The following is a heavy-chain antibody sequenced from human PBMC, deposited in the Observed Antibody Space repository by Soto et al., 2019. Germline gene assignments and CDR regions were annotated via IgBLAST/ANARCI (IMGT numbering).Heavy chain of an antibody. V-gene: IGHV4-39*01. Sequence: SETLSLTCTVSGGSISSSSYYWGWIRQPPGKGLEWIGSIYYSGSTYYNPSLKSRVTISVDTSKNQFSLKLSSVTAADTAVYYSARHRGNMVRGVISNWLDTWGQGTLVTVSS. CDR1: GGSISSSSYY. CDR3: ARHRGNMVRGVISNWLDT. J-gene: IGHJ5*02. D-gene: IGHD3-10*01. CDR2: IYYSGST.